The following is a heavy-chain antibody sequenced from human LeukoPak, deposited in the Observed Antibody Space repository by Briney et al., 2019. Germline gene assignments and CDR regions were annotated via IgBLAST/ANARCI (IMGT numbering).Heavy chain of an antibody. CDR3: ARNRMATIVHDAYDI. Sequence: SETLPLTCTVSDGSISSYYWSWIRQGPGKGLEWIGSIYYSGSTNYNPSLKSRVTISVDTSKNQFSLKLSSVTAADTAVYYCARNRMATIVHDAYDIWGQGTMVTVSS. CDR2: IYYSGST. D-gene: IGHD5-24*01. CDR1: DGSISSYY. V-gene: IGHV4-59*01. J-gene: IGHJ3*02.